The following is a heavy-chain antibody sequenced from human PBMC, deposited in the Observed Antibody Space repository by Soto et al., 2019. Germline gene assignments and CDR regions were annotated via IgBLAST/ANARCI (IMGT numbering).Heavy chain of an antibody. V-gene: IGHV3-9*01. CDR2: ISWNSGSI. J-gene: IGHJ4*02. D-gene: IGHD3-9*01. CDR1: GFTFDDYA. CDR3: AKDMTRYFDWLSAGYFDY. Sequence: GGSLRLSCAASGFTFDDYAMHWVRQAPGKGLEWVSGISWNSGSIGYADSVKGRFTISRDNAKNSLYLQMNSLRAEDTALYYCAKDMTRYFDWLSAGYFDYWGQGTLVTVSS.